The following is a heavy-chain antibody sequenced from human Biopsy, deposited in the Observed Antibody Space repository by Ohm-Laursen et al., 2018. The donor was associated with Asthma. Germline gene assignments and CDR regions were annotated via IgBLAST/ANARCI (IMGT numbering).Heavy chain of an antibody. V-gene: IGHV1-69*13. J-gene: IGHJ6*02. CDR3: ARCQVGYSSGWSLLLKKIYYSGMDV. D-gene: IGHD6-19*01. CDR2: VIPLLDTG. CDR1: GDTFRTSA. Sequence: VKISCKTSGDTFRTSAFSWVRQAPGQGLEWMGGVIPLLDTGDYAQKFQGRVTITADESTSTAYMEVTSLRSEDTAIYYCARCQVGYSSGWSLLLKKIYYSGMDVWGQGTAVTVSS.